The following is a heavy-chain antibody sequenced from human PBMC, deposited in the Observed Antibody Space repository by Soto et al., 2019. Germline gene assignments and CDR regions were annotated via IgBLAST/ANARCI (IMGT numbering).Heavy chain of an antibody. CDR2: ISTSGDKT. Sequence: GGSLRLSCAASGFTFSIYAISWVRQAPGKGLEWLSAISTSGDKTYYADSVEGRFTISRDNSKNTLYLQMNSLRVDDTAVYYCEKTIYDDVVVTYGMDVWGQGTTVTVSS. D-gene: IGHD3-22*01. CDR1: GFTFSIYA. CDR3: EKTIYDDVVVTYGMDV. V-gene: IGHV3-23*01. J-gene: IGHJ6*02.